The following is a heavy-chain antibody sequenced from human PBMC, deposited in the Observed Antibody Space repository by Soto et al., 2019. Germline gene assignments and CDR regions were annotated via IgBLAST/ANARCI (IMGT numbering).Heavy chain of an antibody. V-gene: IGHV4-59*01. CDR1: GGSLSRYC. D-gene: IGHD4-17*01. J-gene: IGHJ4*02. CDR3: ARVHDYGEYFGY. Sequence: SETRCVTSSVSGGSLSRYCWSGIRQLLGQGLQWIGYIYYSGSTNYNPALKSRVTISVDTSKNQYSLKLSSVTAADTAVYYCARVHDYGEYFGYWGQGTLVTV. CDR2: IYYSGST.